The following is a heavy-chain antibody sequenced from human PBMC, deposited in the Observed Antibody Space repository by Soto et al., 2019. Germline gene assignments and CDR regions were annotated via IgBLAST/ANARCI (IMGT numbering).Heavy chain of an antibody. CDR1: GFTFDDYA. V-gene: IGHV3-9*01. CDR3: VKDESINWYSGHFRH. Sequence: LRLSCAASGFTFDDYAMHWVRQVPGKGLEWVSGISWNSGSIGYGDSVKGRFAISRDNAKNSLHLQMNSLSAEDTAFYYCVKDESINWYSGHFRHWGQGTLVTVSS. J-gene: IGHJ1*01. D-gene: IGHD6-13*01. CDR2: ISWNSGSI.